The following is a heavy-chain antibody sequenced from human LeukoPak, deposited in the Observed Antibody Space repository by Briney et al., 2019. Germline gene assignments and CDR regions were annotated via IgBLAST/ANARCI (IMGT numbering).Heavy chain of an antibody. CDR1: GFTFSSYG. D-gene: IGHD3-22*01. Sequence: GGSLRLSCAASGFTFSSYGMHWVRQAPGRGLEWVAVIWYDGSNKYYADSVKGRFTISRDNSKNTLYLQMNSLRAEDTAVYYCARDDSSGYYSTGDYWGQGTLVTVSS. J-gene: IGHJ4*02. CDR3: ARDDSSGYYSTGDY. CDR2: IWYDGSNK. V-gene: IGHV3-33*01.